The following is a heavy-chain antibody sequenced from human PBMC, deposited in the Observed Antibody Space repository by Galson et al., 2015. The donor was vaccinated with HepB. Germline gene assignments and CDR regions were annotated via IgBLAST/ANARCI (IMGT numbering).Heavy chain of an antibody. Sequence: QSGAEVKKPGESLKISCQGSGYRFTSYWIAWVRQMPGQGLEWMGIIFPSDSDTRYSPSFRGQITISVDKSISTAYLQWSSLKASDSGIYYCARLRLQQLVTMEFYFDSWGQGTLITVSS. CDR1: GYRFTSYW. CDR3: ARLRLQQLVTMEFYFDS. D-gene: IGHD6-13*01. J-gene: IGHJ4*02. V-gene: IGHV5-51*01. CDR2: IFPSDSDT.